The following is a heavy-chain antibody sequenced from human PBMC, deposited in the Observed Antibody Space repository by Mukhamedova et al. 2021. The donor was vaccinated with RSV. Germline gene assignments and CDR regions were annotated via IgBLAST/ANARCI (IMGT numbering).Heavy chain of an antibody. J-gene: IGHJ3*02. Sequence: VRQAPGKGLEWVSYISSSGSTIYYADSVKGRFTISRDNAKNSLYLQMNSLRAEDTAVYYCARGGMDDAFDIWGQGKMVTVPS. CDR2: ISSSGSTI. V-gene: IGHV3-48*03. D-gene: IGHD6-13*01. CDR3: ARGGMDDAFDI.